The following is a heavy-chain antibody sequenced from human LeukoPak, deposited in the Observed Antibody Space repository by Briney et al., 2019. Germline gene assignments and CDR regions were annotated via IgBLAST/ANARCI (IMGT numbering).Heavy chain of an antibody. CDR3: ARRRSRMIVVVNPGSIDY. CDR1: GGSISSYY. D-gene: IGHD3-22*01. Sequence: SETLSLTCTVSGGSISSYYWSWIRQPPGKGLEWIGEINHSGSTNYNPSLKSRVTISVDTSKNQFSLKLSSVTAADTAVYYCARRRSRMIVVVNPGSIDYWGQGTLVTVSS. CDR2: INHSGST. J-gene: IGHJ4*02. V-gene: IGHV4-34*01.